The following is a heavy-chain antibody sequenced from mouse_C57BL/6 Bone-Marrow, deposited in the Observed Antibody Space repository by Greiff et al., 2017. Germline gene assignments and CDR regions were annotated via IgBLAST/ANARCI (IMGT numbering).Heavy chain of an antibody. CDR1: GYTFTDYE. J-gene: IGHJ4*01. D-gene: IGHD1-1*01. CDR3: TRESQYYGNSPYSMDY. V-gene: IGHV1-15*01. CDR2: IDPETGGT. Sequence: VQVVESGAELVRPGASVTLSCKASGYTFTDYEMHWVKQTPVHGLEWIGAIDPETGGTAYNQKFKGKAILTADKSSSTAYMELRSLTSEDSAVYYCTRESQYYGNSPYSMDYWGQGTSVTGSS.